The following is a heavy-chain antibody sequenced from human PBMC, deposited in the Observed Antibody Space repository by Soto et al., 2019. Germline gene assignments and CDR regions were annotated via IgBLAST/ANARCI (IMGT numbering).Heavy chain of an antibody. CDR3: ARDPYCRSTSCYDAFDI. CDR2: IHTSGST. V-gene: IGHV4-4*07. J-gene: IGHJ3*02. Sequence: QVQLQESGPGLVKPSETLSLTCTVSGGSISSYYWSWIRQPAGKGLEWIGRIHTSGSTNYNPSLKSRVTMSVDTSKNQFSLKLSSVTAADTAVYYCARDPYCRSTSCYDAFDIWGQGTMVTVSS. D-gene: IGHD2-2*01. CDR1: GGSISSYY.